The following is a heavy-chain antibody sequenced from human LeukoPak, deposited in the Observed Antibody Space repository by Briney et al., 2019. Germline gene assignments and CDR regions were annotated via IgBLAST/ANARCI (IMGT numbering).Heavy chain of an antibody. V-gene: IGHV4-4*07. CDR1: GGSFSGYY. Sequence: SETLSLTCAVYGGSFSGYYWSWIRQPAGKGLEWIGRIYTSGSTNYNPSLKSRVTMSVDTSKNQFSLKLSSVTAADTAVYYCARDYYDSSGYLCAFDIWGQGTMVTVSS. J-gene: IGHJ3*02. CDR2: IYTSGST. D-gene: IGHD3-22*01. CDR3: ARDYYDSSGYLCAFDI.